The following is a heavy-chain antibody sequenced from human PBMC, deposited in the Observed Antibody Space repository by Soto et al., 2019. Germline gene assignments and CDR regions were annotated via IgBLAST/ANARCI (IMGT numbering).Heavy chain of an antibody. Sequence: SETLSVTCTVSGGSISSCDYYWSWIRQPPGKGLEWIGYIYYSGSTYYNPSLKSRVTISVDTSKNQFSLKQSSVTAADTAVYYCARNGVATMIVVETDAFDIWGQGTMVTVSS. CDR1: GGSISSCDYY. V-gene: IGHV4-30-4*01. D-gene: IGHD3-22*01. CDR2: IYYSGST. J-gene: IGHJ3*02. CDR3: ARNGVATMIVVETDAFDI.